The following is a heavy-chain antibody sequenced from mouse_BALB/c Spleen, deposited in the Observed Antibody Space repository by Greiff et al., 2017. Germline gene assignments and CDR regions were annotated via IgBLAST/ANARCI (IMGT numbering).Heavy chain of an antibody. CDR1: GFTFSDYY. V-gene: IGHV5-4*02. CDR2: ISDGGSYT. CDR3: ARDSEGRYAMDY. J-gene: IGHJ4*01. Sequence: EVQVVESGGGLVKPGGSLKLSCAASGFTFSDYYMYWVRQTPEKRLEWVATISDGGSYTYYPDSVKGRFTISRDNAKNNLYLQMSSLKSEDTAMYYCARDSEGRYAMDYWGQGTSVTVSS.